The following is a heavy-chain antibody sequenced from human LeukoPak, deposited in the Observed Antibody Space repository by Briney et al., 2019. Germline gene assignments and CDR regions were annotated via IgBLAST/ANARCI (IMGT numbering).Heavy chain of an antibody. J-gene: IGHJ3*02. CDR3: ARDLNFVGIIMTTGSAFDI. CDR1: GGTFSSYH. V-gene: IGHV1-69*13. D-gene: IGHD3-22*01. CDR2: IIPMFGTT. Sequence: SVKVSCKASGGTFSSYHISWVRQAPGQGLEWMGGIIPMFGTTNYAQKFQGRVTITADESTSTAYVDLSSLRSEDTAVYYCARDLNFVGIIMTTGSAFDIWGQGTMVTVSS.